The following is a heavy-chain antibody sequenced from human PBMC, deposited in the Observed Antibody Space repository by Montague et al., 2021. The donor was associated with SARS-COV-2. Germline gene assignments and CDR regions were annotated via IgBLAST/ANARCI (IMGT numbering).Heavy chain of an antibody. CDR2: INHGGST. J-gene: IGHJ6*03. V-gene: IGHV4-34*01. Sequence: SETLSLTCAVHGTSFSGYYWNWIRQPPGKGLEWIGEINHGGSTKYSPSLKSRLTISADTSKNQFSLKLTSVSAADTAVYYCARLRDGGVPSPILGVGPHYSYYYMDVWGRGTTVTVSS. CDR3: ARLRDGGVPSPILGVGPHYSYYYMDV. CDR1: GTSFSGYY. D-gene: IGHD3-10*01.